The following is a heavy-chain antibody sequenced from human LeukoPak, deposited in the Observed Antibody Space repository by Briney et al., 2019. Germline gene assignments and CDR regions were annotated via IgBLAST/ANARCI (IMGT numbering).Heavy chain of an antibody. V-gene: IGHV3-30-3*01. D-gene: IGHD6-13*01. CDR2: ISYDGINK. CDR3: ARDSSSCCEYFQH. CDR1: GFTFSSYA. J-gene: IGHJ1*01. Sequence: GGSLRLSCAASGFTFSSYAMHWVRRAPGKGLEWVAIISYDGINKNYADSVKGRFTISRDNSKNTLYLQMNSLRAEDTAVYYCARDSSSCCEYFQHWGQGTLVTVSS.